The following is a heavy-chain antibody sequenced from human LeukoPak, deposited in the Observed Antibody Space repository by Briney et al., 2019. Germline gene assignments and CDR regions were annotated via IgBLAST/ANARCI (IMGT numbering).Heavy chain of an antibody. CDR3: AKGQDYTAGVQYYYYGMDV. J-gene: IGHJ6*02. D-gene: IGHD4-4*01. V-gene: IGHV3-23*01. Sequence: GGSLRLSCAASGFTFSSYAMSWARQAPGKGLEWVSAISGSGGSTYYADSVKGRFTISRDNSKNTLYLQMNSLRAEDTAVYYCAKGQDYTAGVQYYYYGMDVWGQGTTVTVSS. CDR2: ISGSGGST. CDR1: GFTFSSYA.